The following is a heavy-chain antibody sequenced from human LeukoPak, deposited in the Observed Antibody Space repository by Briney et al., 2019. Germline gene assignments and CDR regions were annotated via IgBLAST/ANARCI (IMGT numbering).Heavy chain of an antibody. CDR2: IKEDGGEE. J-gene: IGHJ4*02. V-gene: IGHV3-7*03. CDR1: GFNFSDFW. Sequence: GGSLRLSCAASGFNFSDFWMTWVRQIPGKGLQWVANIKEDGGEEYHVDSVKGRFAISRDNARNSLYLQMNSLRAEDTALYYCAKGNSYDSSGLPFDYWGQGTLVTVSS. D-gene: IGHD3-22*01. CDR3: AKGNSYDSSGLPFDY.